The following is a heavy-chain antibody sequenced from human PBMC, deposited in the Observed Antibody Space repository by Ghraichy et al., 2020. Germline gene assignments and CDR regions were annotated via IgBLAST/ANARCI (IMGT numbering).Heavy chain of an antibody. CDR1: GDSVSRNF. Sequence: SQTLSLTCTVSGDSVSRNFWTWVRQPPGKGLEWIGYIYYSGTTSYNPSLKSRVTISLDTSKNQFSLKLTSVTAADTAVYYCASSRDDQDSLGALDVWGQGTMVTVSS. D-gene: IGHD5-24*01. CDR2: IYYSGTT. V-gene: IGHV4-59*02. CDR3: ASSRDDQDSLGALDV. J-gene: IGHJ3*01.